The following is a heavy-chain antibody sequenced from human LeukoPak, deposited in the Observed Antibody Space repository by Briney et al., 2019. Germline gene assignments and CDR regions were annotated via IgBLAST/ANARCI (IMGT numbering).Heavy chain of an antibody. V-gene: IGHV3-48*03. CDR3: ARIYDSSDY. J-gene: IGHJ4*02. D-gene: IGHD3-22*01. Sequence: PGGSLRLSCAASGFTFSSYEMNWVRKAPGKGLEWVSYISSSGSTIYYADSVKGRFTISRDNAKNSLYLQMNSLRAEDTAVYYCARIYDSSDYWGQGTRVTVSS. CDR2: ISSSGSTI. CDR1: GFTFSSYE.